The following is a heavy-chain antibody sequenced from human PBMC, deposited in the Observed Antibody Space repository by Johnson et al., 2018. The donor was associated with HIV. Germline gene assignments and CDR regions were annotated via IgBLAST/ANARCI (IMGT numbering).Heavy chain of an antibody. D-gene: IGHD6-13*01. J-gene: IGHJ3*02. CDR3: SRAPYSSSWYRDAFDI. Sequence: VQLVESGGGLIQPGGSLRLSCAASGFTVSSNYMSWVRQAPGKGLEWVSVIYSGGNTYHADSVMGRFTISRDKSENTVYLQMNRLRAEDTAVYYCSRAPYSSSWYRDAFDIWGQGTMVTVSS. CDR2: IYSGGNT. CDR1: GFTVSSNY. V-gene: IGHV3-53*01.